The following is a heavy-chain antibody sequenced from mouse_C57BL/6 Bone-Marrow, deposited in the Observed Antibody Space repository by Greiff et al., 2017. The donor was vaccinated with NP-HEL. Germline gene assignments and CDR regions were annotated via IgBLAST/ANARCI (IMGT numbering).Heavy chain of an antibody. CDR1: GFNIKDDY. J-gene: IGHJ4*01. D-gene: IGHD1-1*01. Sequence: EVMLVESGAELVRPGASVKLSCTASGFNIKDDYMHWVKQRPEQGLEWIGWIDPENGDTEYASKFQGKATITADTSSNTAYLQLSSLTSEDTAVYYCTSFITTVVAPYYYAMDYWGQGTSATVSS. CDR3: TSFITTVVAPYYYAMDY. V-gene: IGHV14-4*01. CDR2: IDPENGDT.